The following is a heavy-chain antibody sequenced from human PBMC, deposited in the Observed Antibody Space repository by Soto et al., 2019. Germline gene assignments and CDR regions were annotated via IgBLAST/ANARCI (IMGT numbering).Heavy chain of an antibody. CDR1: GYNFINYC. Sequence: GALKVSCQGSGYNFINYCIICVRERPGKGVGRGGKIDASDSYTTYSPSFQSVGIMSVEKSISAGYLQWRSLKASDTAIYYCAPHYCPAPTLGGAYIGWFDPWGRGTLVTVSS. CDR3: APHYCPAPTLGGAYIGWFDP. D-gene: IGHD2-8*02. CDR2: IDASDSYT. V-gene: IGHV5-10-1*01. J-gene: IGHJ5*02.